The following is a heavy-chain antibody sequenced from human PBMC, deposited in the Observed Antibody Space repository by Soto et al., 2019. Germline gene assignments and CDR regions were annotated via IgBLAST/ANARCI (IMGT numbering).Heavy chain of an antibody. Sequence: SETLSLTCAVYGGSFSGYYWSWIRQPPGKGLEWIGEINHSGSTNYNPSLKSRVTISVDTSKNQLSLKLSSVTAADTAVYYCARGPRRWLQPGFDYWGQGTLVTVSS. CDR1: GGSFSGYY. J-gene: IGHJ4*02. CDR3: ARGPRRWLQPGFDY. CDR2: INHSGST. V-gene: IGHV4-34*01. D-gene: IGHD5-18*01.